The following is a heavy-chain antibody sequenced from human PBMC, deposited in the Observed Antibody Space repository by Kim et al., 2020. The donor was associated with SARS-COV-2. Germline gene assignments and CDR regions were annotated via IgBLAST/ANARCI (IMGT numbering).Heavy chain of an antibody. V-gene: IGHV3-30*18. D-gene: IGHD3-22*01. CDR3: AKQDYSDSRGCLVS. Sequence: GGSLRLSCAASGFSFRSYGMHWVRQAPGKGLEWVAVVSYEGKNKYYADSVKGRFTISRDDSKNTLYLQVDSLRPEDTAMYYCAKQDYSDSRGCLVSWGQGTLVTVSS. CDR2: VSYEGKNK. CDR1: GFSFRSYG. J-gene: IGHJ4*02.